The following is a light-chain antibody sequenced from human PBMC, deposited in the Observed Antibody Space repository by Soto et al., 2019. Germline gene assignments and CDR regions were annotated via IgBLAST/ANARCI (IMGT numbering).Light chain of an antibody. CDR1: QNVFNNY. CDR2: GAS. Sequence: EIVLTQSPGTLSLSPGERATLSCRASQNVFNNYLGWYQQKPGQATRLVIYGASSRATGIPDRFSGSGSGTDFTLTISRLEPEDLAVYYCQPFRSSPYTFGQGTKLEIK. J-gene: IGKJ2*01. V-gene: IGKV3-20*01. CDR3: QPFRSSPYT.